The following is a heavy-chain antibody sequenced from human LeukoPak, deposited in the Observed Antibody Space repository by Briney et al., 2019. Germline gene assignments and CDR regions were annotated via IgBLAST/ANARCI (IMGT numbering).Heavy chain of an antibody. Sequence: GGSLRLSCAASGFTFSSYAMSWVRQAPGKGVEWVSGISWNSGSIGYADSVKGRFTISRDNAKNSLYLQMNSLRAEDMALYYCAKSARLPYSSGWYSAFDIWGQGTMVTVSS. D-gene: IGHD6-19*01. CDR3: AKSARLPYSSGWYSAFDI. V-gene: IGHV3-9*03. CDR1: GFTFSSYA. J-gene: IGHJ3*02. CDR2: ISWNSGSI.